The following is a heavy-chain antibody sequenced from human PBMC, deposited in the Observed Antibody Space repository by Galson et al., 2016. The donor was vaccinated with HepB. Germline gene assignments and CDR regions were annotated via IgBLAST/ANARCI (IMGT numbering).Heavy chain of an antibody. J-gene: IGHJ6*02. D-gene: IGHD5-12*01. CDR1: GFTFSSYG. V-gene: IGHV3-30*03. CDR3: ARDRLGGRPTYYYYYDMDV. CDR2: ISYDESNK. Sequence: SLRLSCAASGFTFSSYGMHWVRQAPGKGLEWVAFISYDESNKKYADSGKGRFTISRDNSKKTLYLQMNSLRAEDTAVYYCARDRLGGRPTYYYYYDMDVWGQGTTVTVSS.